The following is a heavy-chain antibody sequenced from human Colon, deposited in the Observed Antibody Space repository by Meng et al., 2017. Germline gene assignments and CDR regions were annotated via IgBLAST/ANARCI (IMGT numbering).Heavy chain of an antibody. Sequence: QLHLVQSGAEVKKPGSSVKVSCNTSGGTFTNYAISGVRQAPGQGLERMGGIIPVVGTTNYARKFQGRVTFTADESSGTASMELHSLSFEDTAIYYCARDRRGYYLDSWGQGTLVTVSS. CDR2: IIPVVGTT. CDR3: ARDRRGYYLDS. D-gene: IGHD3-16*01. V-gene: IGHV1-69*13. CDR1: GGTFTNYA. J-gene: IGHJ4*02.